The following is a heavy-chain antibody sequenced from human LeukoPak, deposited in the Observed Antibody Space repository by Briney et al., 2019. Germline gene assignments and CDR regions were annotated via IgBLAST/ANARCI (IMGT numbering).Heavy chain of an antibody. V-gene: IGHV4-34*01. Sequence: PSETLSLTCAVYGGSFSGYYWSWIRQPPGKGLEWIGEINHSGSTNYNPSLKSRVTISVDTSKNQFSLKLSSVTAADTAVYYCAVLHRYDYVWGSYRQNFDYWGQGTLVTVSS. J-gene: IGHJ4*02. CDR3: AVLHRYDYVWGSYRQNFDY. D-gene: IGHD3-16*02. CDR1: GGSFSGYY. CDR2: INHSGST.